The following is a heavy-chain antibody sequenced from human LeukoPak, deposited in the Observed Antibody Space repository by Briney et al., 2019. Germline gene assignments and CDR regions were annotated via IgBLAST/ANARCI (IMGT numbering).Heavy chain of an antibody. CDR3: ARGKAAAGGWFDP. V-gene: IGHV4-30-2*01. J-gene: IGHJ5*02. CDR2: IYHSGST. CDR1: GGSISRGGYS. Sequence: SQTLSLTCAVSGGSISRGGYSWSWIRQPPGKGLEWIGYIYHSGSTYYNPSLKSRVTISVDRSKNQFSLKLSSVTAEYTAVYYCARGKAAAGGWFDPWGQGTLVTISS. D-gene: IGHD6-13*01.